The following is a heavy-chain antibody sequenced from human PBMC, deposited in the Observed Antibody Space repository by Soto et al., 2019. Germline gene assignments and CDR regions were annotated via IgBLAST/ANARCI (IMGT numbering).Heavy chain of an antibody. CDR3: ARVGYYDSSGYSFDY. CDR1: GYTFTGYY. D-gene: IGHD3-22*01. Sequence: ASVKVSCKASGYTFTGYYMHWVRQAPGQGLEWMGWINPNSGGTNCAQKFQGWVTMTRDTSISTAYMELSRLRSDDTAVYYCARVGYYDSSGYSFDYWGQGTLVTVSS. CDR2: INPNSGGT. V-gene: IGHV1-2*04. J-gene: IGHJ4*02.